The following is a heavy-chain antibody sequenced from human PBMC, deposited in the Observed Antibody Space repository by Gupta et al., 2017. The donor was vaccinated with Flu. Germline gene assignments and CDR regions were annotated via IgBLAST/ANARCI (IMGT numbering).Heavy chain of an antibody. CDR2: INPDGSST. D-gene: IGHD4-17*01. CDR1: SSY. J-gene: IGHJ4*02. Sequence: SSYLQWVRQAPGKGLVWVSRINPDGSSTTYAESVKGRFTISRDNAKNTLYLQMNSLGGDDTAVYYCATVTSGCWGQGTLVTVSS. CDR3: ATVTSGC. V-gene: IGHV3-74*03.